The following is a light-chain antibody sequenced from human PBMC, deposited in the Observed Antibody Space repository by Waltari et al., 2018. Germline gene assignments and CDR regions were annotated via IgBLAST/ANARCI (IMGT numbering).Light chain of an antibody. Sequence: QSALTQPRSVSGSPGQSVTISCPGTSSDFGGYNFVSWYQQHPDKAPKLIIYDINKRPSGVPDRFSGSKSGNTASLTISGLQAEDEADYYCCSYVGSNIYWVFGGGTKLTVL. J-gene: IGLJ3*02. CDR3: CSYVGSNIYWV. CDR1: SSDFGGYNF. V-gene: IGLV2-11*01. CDR2: DIN.